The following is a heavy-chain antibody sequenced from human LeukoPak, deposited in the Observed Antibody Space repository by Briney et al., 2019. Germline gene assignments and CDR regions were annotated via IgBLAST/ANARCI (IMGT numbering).Heavy chain of an antibody. CDR3: ATSLSNLASFDY. CDR2: ISGRSNAI. D-gene: IGHD2/OR15-2a*01. Sequence: GGSLRLSCAASGFSFSDHYMSWIRQAPGRGLEWVSYISGRSNAIYYADSVRGRFTISRDNAKNPLYLQMNSLRAEDTAVYYCATSLSNLASFDYWGQGALVTVSS. V-gene: IGHV3-11*04. J-gene: IGHJ4*02. CDR1: GFSFSDHY.